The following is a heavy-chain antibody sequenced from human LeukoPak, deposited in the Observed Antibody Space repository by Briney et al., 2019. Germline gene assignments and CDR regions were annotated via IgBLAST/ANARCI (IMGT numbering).Heavy chain of an antibody. V-gene: IGHV1-2*02. Sequence: ASVKVSCKASGYSFTDYYMHWVRQAPGQGLEWLGWVKPDSGGTKYAQTFQGRVTMTRDTSIRTAYMELSGLRSDDTAVYCCARDVDGEIIATTYWGQGTLVTVSS. D-gene: IGHD1-26*01. CDR1: GYSFTDYY. J-gene: IGHJ4*02. CDR3: ARDVDGEIIATTY. CDR2: VKPDSGGT.